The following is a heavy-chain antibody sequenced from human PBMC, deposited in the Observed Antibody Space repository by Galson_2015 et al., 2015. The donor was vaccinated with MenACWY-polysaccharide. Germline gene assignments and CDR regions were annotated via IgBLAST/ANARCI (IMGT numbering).Heavy chain of an antibody. J-gene: IGHJ4*02. D-gene: IGHD6-13*01. CDR2: IRYDGSNQ. V-gene: IGHV3-30*02. Sequence: SLRLSCAASGFTFSSFGMHWVRQAPGKGLEWVAFIRYDGSNQYHADSVKGRFTISRDNSKNTLYLQMNSLRVEDTAIYYCAKCLCGFACLAAGGTDYWGQGTLVILSS. CDR3: AKCLCGFACLAAGGTDY. CDR1: GFTFSSFG.